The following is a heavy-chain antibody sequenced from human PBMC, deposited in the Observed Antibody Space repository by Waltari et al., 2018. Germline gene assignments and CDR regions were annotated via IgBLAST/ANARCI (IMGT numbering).Heavy chain of an antibody. J-gene: IGHJ4*02. D-gene: IGHD4-17*01. Sequence: QVQLVQSGAEVKKPGASVKVSCEASGYTFTDVYMHWLRQAPGQGPGWMGWVSPSSGDTRYAQKVQGRVTMTRDTSISTAYMELRWLRSDDTAVYYCATNRWDYGNVFDYWGQGTLVTVSS. CDR3: ATNRWDYGNVFDY. CDR1: GYTFTDVY. V-gene: IGHV1-2*02. CDR2: VSPSSGDT.